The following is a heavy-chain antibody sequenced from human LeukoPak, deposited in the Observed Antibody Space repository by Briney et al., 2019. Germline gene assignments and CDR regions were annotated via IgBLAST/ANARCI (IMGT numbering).Heavy chain of an antibody. V-gene: IGHV4-31*03. CDR1: GGSISISGFY. CDR2: TYNSGNT. CDR3: ARSSGWRDAFDF. J-gene: IGHJ3*01. D-gene: IGHD6-19*01. Sequence: TLSLTCSVSGGSISISGFYWNWIRQLPGKGLEWIGYTYNSGNTCYNPSFGSRVTISTDTSMNQFFLKSHSVTAADTAVYYCARSSGWRDAFDFWGRGTMVTVSS.